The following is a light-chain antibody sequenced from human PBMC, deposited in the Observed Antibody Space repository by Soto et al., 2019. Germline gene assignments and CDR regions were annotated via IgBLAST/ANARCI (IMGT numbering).Light chain of an antibody. V-gene: IGKV1-39*01. J-gene: IGKJ4*01. CDR1: QSISSY. CDR2: AAS. CDR3: QQSYSTSGT. Sequence: DIQMTQSPSSLSASVGDRVTITCRASQSISSYLNWYQQKPGKAPKLLIYAASSLQSGVPSRFSGSGSGTDFTLTISSLLPEDFATYFCQQSYSTSGTFGGGTKVEIK.